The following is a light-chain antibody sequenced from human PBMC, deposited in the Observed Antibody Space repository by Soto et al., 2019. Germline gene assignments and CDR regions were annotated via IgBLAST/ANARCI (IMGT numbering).Light chain of an antibody. CDR3: QQYNNWPPIT. Sequence: EIVMTQSPATLSVSPGERATLSCRASQSVNRNLAWYQQKPGQAPRLLIYDASTRATGIPAKFSGSGSGTDFTLTISSLQSEDFAVYYWQQYNNWPPITFGQGTRREIK. CDR1: QSVNRN. J-gene: IGKJ5*01. V-gene: IGKV3-15*01. CDR2: DAS.